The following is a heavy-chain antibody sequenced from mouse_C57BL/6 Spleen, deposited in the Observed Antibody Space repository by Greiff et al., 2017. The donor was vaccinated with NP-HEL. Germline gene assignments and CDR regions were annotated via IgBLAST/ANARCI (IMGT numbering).Heavy chain of an antibody. V-gene: IGHV1-4*01. CDR1: GYTFTSYT. CDR3: ARDSNYIYAMDY. J-gene: IGHJ4*01. Sequence: QVQLQQSGAELARPGASVKMSCKASGYTFTSYTMHWVKQRPGQGLEWIGYINPSSGYTKYNQKFKDKATLTADKSSSTAYMQLSSLTSEDSAVYYCARDSNYIYAMDYWGQGTSVTVSS. CDR2: INPSSGYT. D-gene: IGHD2-5*01.